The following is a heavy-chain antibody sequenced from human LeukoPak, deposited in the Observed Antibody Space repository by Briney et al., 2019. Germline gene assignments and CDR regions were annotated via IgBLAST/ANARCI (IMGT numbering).Heavy chain of an antibody. CDR3: AKVRCSGGSWYSQFLAY. CDR2: ISYDGSNK. Sequence: PGRSLRLSCAASGFTFSSYGMHWVRQAPGKGLEWVAVISYDGSNKYYADSVKGRFTISRDNSKNTLYLQMHSLRAEDTAVYYCAKVRCSGGSWYSQFLAYWGQETLVTLPS. D-gene: IGHD2-15*01. CDR1: GFTFSSYG. V-gene: IGHV3-30*18. J-gene: IGHJ4*02.